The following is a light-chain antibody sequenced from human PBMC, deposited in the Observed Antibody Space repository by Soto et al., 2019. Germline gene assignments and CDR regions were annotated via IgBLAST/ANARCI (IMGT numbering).Light chain of an antibody. CDR3: LQENDFPYT. CDR2: AAS. J-gene: IGKJ2*01. CDR1: QDIRVD. Sequence: AIQMTQSPPSLSASVGDRVFITCRASQDIRVDVGWLQQKPGHAPNLLIYAASPLHPGVPSRFTGSGSGTEFTLTNNDLQTEDVATYFCLQENDFPYTIGQGTKVEI. V-gene: IGKV1-6*02.